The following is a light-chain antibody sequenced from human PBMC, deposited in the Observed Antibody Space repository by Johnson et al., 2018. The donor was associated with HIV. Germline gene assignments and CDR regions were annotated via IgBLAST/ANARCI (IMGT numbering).Light chain of an antibody. CDR2: DNN. CDR1: SSNIGNNY. J-gene: IGLJ1*01. CDR3: GTCDTSLSSPYV. Sequence: QSVLTQPPSVSAAPGQKVTISCSGSSSNIGNNYVSWYQQLPGTAPKLLISDNNKRPSGIPDRFSGSKSGTSATLVISGLQTGDEADYYCGTCDTSLSSPYVVGTGTKVTVL. V-gene: IGLV1-51*01.